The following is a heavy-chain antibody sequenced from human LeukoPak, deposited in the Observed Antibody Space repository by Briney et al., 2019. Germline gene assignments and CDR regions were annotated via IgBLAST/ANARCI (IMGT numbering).Heavy chain of an antibody. CDR3: ARALISPSSSGSHDY. D-gene: IGHD1-26*01. Sequence: SVKVSCKASGGTFSSYAISWVRQAPGQGLEWMGWINTNTGNPTYAQGFTGRFVFSLDTSVSTAYLQISSLKAEDTAVYYCARALISPSSSGSHDYWGQGTLVTVSS. V-gene: IGHV7-4-1*02. CDR1: GGTFSSYA. CDR2: INTNTGNP. J-gene: IGHJ4*02.